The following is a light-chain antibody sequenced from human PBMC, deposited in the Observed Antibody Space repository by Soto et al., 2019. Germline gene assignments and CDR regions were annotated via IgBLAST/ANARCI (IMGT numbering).Light chain of an antibody. CDR3: QQDSNWLWT. V-gene: IGKV3-15*01. J-gene: IGKJ1*01. Sequence: EIGMTQSPATLSVSPGERATLSCSASQNISSNLAWYPQKPGQAPRVLIDGTSTRATGIPSRFSGSGSGTEFTLTLSRLQSEDFAVYDCQQDSNWLWTFGQGTKVEIK. CDR1: QNISSN. CDR2: GTS.